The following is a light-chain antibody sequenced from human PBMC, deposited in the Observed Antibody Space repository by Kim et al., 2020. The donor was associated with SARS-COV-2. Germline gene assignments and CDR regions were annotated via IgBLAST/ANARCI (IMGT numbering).Light chain of an antibody. V-gene: IGKV3-20*01. CDR2: GAS. Sequence: PGERTTLSCRASQSVTSNYLAWYQQKPGQPPRLLIYGASNRATGIPDRFSGSWSGTYFSLTISRLEPEDFAVYYCHQYGDSPRTFGQGTKVDIK. J-gene: IGKJ1*01. CDR3: HQYGDSPRT. CDR1: QSVTSNY.